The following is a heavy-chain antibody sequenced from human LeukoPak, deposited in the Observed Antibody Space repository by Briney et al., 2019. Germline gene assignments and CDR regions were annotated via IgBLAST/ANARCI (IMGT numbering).Heavy chain of an antibody. Sequence: ASVKVSCKGSGYIFSSYGISWVRQAPGQGLEWMGWISTYNGNTNYAQKLQGRVTMTTDTSTTTAYMELRSLRYDDTAVYYCATTTVGLDAFDIWGQGTMVTVSS. J-gene: IGHJ3*02. CDR1: GYIFSSYG. D-gene: IGHD4-11*01. V-gene: IGHV1-18*01. CDR3: ATTTVGLDAFDI. CDR2: ISTYNGNT.